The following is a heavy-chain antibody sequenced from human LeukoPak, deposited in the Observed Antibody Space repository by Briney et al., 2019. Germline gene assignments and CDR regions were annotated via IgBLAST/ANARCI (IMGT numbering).Heavy chain of an antibody. V-gene: IGHV1-2*02. Sequence: ASVKVSCKASGYTFTGNYMHWVRQAPGQGLEWMGWINPNSGGTNYAQKFQGRVTMTRDTSISTAYMELSSLRSEDTAVYYCVRGRGLFILPAPHAFDIWGQGTMVTISS. CDR2: INPNSGGT. D-gene: IGHD2-2*01. CDR1: GYTFTGNY. CDR3: VRGRGLFILPAPHAFDI. J-gene: IGHJ3*02.